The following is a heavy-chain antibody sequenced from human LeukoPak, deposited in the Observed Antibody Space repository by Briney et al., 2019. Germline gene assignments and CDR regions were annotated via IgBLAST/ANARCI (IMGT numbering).Heavy chain of an antibody. CDR1: GASISSLY. CDR2: TSGSI. J-gene: IGHJ6*03. D-gene: IGHD3/OR15-3a*01. V-gene: IGHV4-59*11. Sequence: SETLSLTCAVSGASISSLYWSWIRQPPGKGLEWIGYTSGSISDNPSLKSRVAVSVDPSQNRVSLSLTSVTAADTAVYYCARVLAIFGLDTTDFYRDVWGKGTTVTASS. CDR3: ARVLAIFGLDTTDFYRDV.